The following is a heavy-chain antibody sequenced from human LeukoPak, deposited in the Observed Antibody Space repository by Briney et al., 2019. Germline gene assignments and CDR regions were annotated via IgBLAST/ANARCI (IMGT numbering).Heavy chain of an antibody. Sequence: YXMNXVRQAPGKGLVWVSSISSSSYIYYADSVKGRFTISRDNAKNSLYLQMNSLRAEDTAVYYCARDLLPDDAFDIWGQGTMVTVSS. J-gene: IGHJ3*02. CDR3: ARDLLPDDAFDI. CDR2: ISSSSYI. V-gene: IGHV3-21*01. CDR1: YX.